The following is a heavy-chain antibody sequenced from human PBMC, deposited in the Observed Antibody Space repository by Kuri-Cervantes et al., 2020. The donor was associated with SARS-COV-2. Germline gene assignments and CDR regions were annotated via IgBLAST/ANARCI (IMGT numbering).Heavy chain of an antibody. CDR3: AGGDGYTWNGP. J-gene: IGHJ5*02. CDR2: THHTGRT. V-gene: IGHV4-4*01. CDR1: GASISSNRDFY. D-gene: IGHD1-1*01. Sequence: GSLRLSCAVSGASISSNRDFYWSWFRQSPAMGLEWIGETHHTGRTIYNPSLEGRVFLSADTSRNQISLSLISVTAADTAVYFCAGGDGYTWNGPWGQGTRVTVSS.